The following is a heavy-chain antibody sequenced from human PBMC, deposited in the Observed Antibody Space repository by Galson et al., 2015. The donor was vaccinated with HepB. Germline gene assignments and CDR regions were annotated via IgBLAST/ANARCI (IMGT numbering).Heavy chain of an antibody. D-gene: IGHD3-16*01. J-gene: IGHJ6*03. V-gene: IGHV3-23*01. Sequence: SLRLSCAASGFTFSSYAMSWVRQAPGKGLEWVSAISGSGGSTYYADSVKGRFTISRDNSKNTLYLQMNSLRAEDTAVYYCAKGSWGRFLTTGYYYMDVWGKGTTVTVSS. CDR2: ISGSGGST. CDR1: GFTFSSYA. CDR3: AKGSWGRFLTTGYYYMDV.